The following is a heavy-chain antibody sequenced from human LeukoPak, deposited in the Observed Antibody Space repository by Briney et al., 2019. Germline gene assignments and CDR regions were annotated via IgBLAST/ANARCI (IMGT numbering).Heavy chain of an antibody. D-gene: IGHD1-26*01. CDR1: AYTFTSYY. CDR3: ARDNKWELFALDY. CDR2: INPSGGST. J-gene: IGHJ4*02. V-gene: IGHV1-46*01. Sequence: ASVKVSCKASAYTFTSYYIHWVRQAPGQGLEWMGIINPSGGSTSYAQKFQGRVTVTADESTSTAYMELSSLTSEDTAVYYCARDNKWELFALDYWGQGTLVTVSS.